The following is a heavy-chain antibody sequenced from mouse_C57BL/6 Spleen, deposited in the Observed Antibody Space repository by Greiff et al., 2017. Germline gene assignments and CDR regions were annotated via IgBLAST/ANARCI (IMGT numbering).Heavy chain of an antibody. Sequence: QVQLQQPGAELVKPGASVKLSCKASGYTFTSYWMHWVKQRPGQGLEWIGMIHPNSGSTNYNEKFKSKATLTVDKSSSTAYMQLSSLTSEDSAVYYCASYYYGSTPAYWGQGTLVTVSA. CDR2: IHPNSGST. J-gene: IGHJ3*01. CDR3: ASYYYGSTPAY. CDR1: GYTFTSYW. V-gene: IGHV1-64*01. D-gene: IGHD1-1*01.